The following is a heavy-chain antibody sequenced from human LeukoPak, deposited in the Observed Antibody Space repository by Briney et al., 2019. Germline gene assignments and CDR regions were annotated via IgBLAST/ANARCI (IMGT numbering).Heavy chain of an antibody. CDR3: AKFLPTHIVVANYYFDY. Sequence: GGSLRLACAASGFTFSSYAMSWVRQAPGKGLEWVSAISGSGGSTYYADSVKGRFTISRDNSKNTLYLQMNSLRAEDTAVYYCAKFLPTHIVVANYYFDYWGQGTLVTVSS. J-gene: IGHJ4*02. CDR1: GFTFSSYA. CDR2: ISGSGGST. D-gene: IGHD2-21*01. V-gene: IGHV3-23*01.